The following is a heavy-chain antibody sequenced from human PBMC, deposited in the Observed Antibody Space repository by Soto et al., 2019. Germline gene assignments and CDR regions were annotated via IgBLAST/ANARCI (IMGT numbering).Heavy chain of an antibody. V-gene: IGHV3-74*01. Sequence: GGSLRLSCAASGFPFSNYWMHWVRQAPGKGLVWVSRINSDVTITSFADSVRGRFTISRDNAKNMLFLQMDSLRVEDTAVYYCVRGLGDSWGQGILVTVSS. CDR2: INSDVTIT. CDR1: GFPFSNYW. J-gene: IGHJ4*02. CDR3: VRGLGDS. D-gene: IGHD2-21*01.